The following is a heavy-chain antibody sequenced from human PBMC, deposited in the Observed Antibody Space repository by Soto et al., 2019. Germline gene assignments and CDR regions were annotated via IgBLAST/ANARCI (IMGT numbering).Heavy chain of an antibody. V-gene: IGHV4-34*01. CDR3: ASFANYDSSGYPY. CDR2: INHSGST. D-gene: IGHD3-22*01. CDR1: GGSFSGYY. Sequence: QVQLQQWGAGLLKPSEPLSLTCAVYGGSFSGYYWSWIRQPPGKGLEWIGEINHSGSTNYNPSLKCRVTISVDTSKNQCSLKLSSVTAADTAVYYCASFANYDSSGYPYWGQGTLVTVSS. J-gene: IGHJ4*02.